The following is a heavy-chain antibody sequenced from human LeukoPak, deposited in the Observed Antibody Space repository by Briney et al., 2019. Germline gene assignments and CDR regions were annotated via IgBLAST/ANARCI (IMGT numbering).Heavy chain of an antibody. V-gene: IGHV3-7*01. D-gene: IGHD3-22*01. CDR1: GFTFRNHW. CDR3: ARGRYFDRSGFSSRDAFDI. Sequence: PGGSLRLSCAASGFTFRNHWMSWVRQAPGKGLEWVANIKPDGSGKWYLDSVKGRFTISRDNGKNSLYLQMNSLRAEDTAVYYCARGRYFDRSGFSSRDAFDIWGQGTMVTVSS. J-gene: IGHJ3*02. CDR2: IKPDGSGK.